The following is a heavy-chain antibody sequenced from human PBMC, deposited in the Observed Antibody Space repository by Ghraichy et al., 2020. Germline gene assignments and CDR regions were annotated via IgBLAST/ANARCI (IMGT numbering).Heavy chain of an antibody. J-gene: IGHJ4*02. CDR1: GDSISSSSYY. Sequence: SETLSLTCTVSGDSISSSSYYWGWIRQPPGKGLEWIGSIYYSGSTYYNPSLKSRVTISVDTSKNQFSLKLSSVTAADTAVYYCARHRTRNRVGAFDYWGQGTLVTVSS. D-gene: IGHD1-26*01. CDR3: ARHRTRNRVGAFDY. V-gene: IGHV4-39*01. CDR2: IYYSGST.